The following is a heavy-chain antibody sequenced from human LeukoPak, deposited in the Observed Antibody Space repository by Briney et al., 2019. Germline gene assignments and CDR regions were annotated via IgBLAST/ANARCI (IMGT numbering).Heavy chain of an antibody. V-gene: IGHV3-30-3*01. Sequence: GGSLRLSCAASGFTFSSYAMHWVRQAPGKGLEWVAVISYDGSNKYYADSVKGRFTISRDNSKNTLYLQMNSLRAEDTAVYYCARDSFIAVAGTSGYWGQGTLVTVSS. J-gene: IGHJ4*02. CDR2: ISYDGSNK. CDR3: ARDSFIAVAGTSGY. CDR1: GFTFSSYA. D-gene: IGHD6-19*01.